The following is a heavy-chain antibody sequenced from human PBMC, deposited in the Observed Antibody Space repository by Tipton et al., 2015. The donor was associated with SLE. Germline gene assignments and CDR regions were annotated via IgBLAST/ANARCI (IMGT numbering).Heavy chain of an antibody. D-gene: IGHD3-9*01. CDR3: AKDAHYNWLISGNWFDP. V-gene: IGHV4-61*02. CDR1: GGSISSGSYY. J-gene: IGHJ5*02. CDR2: VYSSGST. Sequence: GLVKPSETLSLTCTVSGGSISSGSYYWSWIRQPAGKGLEWIGRVYSSGSTDYNPSLESRVTMSIDTSKNEFSLKLRSVTAADTAIYYCAKDAHYNWLISGNWFDPWGQGSLVTVSS.